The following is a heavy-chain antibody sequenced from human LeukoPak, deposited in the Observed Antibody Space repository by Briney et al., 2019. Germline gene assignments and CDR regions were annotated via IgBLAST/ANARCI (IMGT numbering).Heavy chain of an antibody. CDR2: ISSSSSYT. Sequence: GGSLRLSCATSGFTFSDYYMSWIRQAPGKGLEWVSYISSSSSYTNYADSVKGRFTISRDNAKDSLNLQMNSLRAEDTAVYYCARVEIVVVPAANFYYFDYWGQGTLVTVSS. CDR1: GFTFSDYY. CDR3: ARVEIVVVPAANFYYFDY. J-gene: IGHJ4*02. D-gene: IGHD2-2*03. V-gene: IGHV3-11*06.